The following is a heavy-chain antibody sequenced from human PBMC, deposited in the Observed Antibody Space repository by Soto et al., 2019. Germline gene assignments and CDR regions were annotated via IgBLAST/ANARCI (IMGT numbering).Heavy chain of an antibody. CDR1: GYTFTSYS. J-gene: IGHJ6*02. Sequence: GASVKVSCKASGYTFTSYSMHWVRQAPGQRLEWMGWINAGNGNTKYSQKFQGRVTITRDTSASTAYMELSSLRSEDTAVYYCARDSLIRVSLYYYGMDVWGQGTTVTVSS. V-gene: IGHV1-3*01. CDR3: ARDSLIRVSLYYYGMDV. CDR2: INAGNGNT. D-gene: IGHD3-3*01.